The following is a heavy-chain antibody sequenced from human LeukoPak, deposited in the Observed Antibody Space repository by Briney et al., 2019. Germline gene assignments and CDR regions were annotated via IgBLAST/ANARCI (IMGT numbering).Heavy chain of an antibody. D-gene: IGHD6-19*01. Sequence: PGGSLRLSCAASGFTFSSYWMSWVRQAPGKGLEWVANIKPDGSEKKYVDSVKGRFTISRDNSKNTLYLQMNSLRAEDTAVYYCARTLPGIAVAGTDLAFDYWGQGTLVTVSS. V-gene: IGHV3-7*03. CDR3: ARTLPGIAVAGTDLAFDY. J-gene: IGHJ4*02. CDR1: GFTFSSYW. CDR2: IKPDGSEK.